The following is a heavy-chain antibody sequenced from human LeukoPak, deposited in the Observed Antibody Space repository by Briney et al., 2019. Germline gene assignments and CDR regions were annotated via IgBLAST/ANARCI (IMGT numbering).Heavy chain of an antibody. D-gene: IGHD6-13*01. V-gene: IGHV3-30-3*01. CDR2: ISYDGSNK. Sequence: PGGSLRLSCAASGFTFSSYAMHWVRQAPGKGLEWMAVISYDGSNKYYADSVKGRFTISRDNSKNTLYLQMNSLRAEDTAVYYCAREFYSSSWYPPYYYYYGMDVWGQGTTVTVSS. CDR3: AREFYSSSWYPPYYYYYGMDV. CDR1: GFTFSSYA. J-gene: IGHJ6*02.